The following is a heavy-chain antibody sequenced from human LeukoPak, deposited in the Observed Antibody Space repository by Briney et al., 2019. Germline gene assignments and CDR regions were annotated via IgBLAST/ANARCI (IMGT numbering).Heavy chain of an antibody. CDR2: IKPDGSEI. V-gene: IGHV3-7*02. Sequence: AGSLRLSCAASGFSFSDSWMDWVRQAPGKGLEWVANIKPDGSEIYYVDGVKGRFTISRDNAKNSLYLQMNSLRAEDTAVYYCTRSLDYWGQGILVTVSS. CDR1: GFSFSDSW. CDR3: TRSLDY. J-gene: IGHJ4*02. D-gene: IGHD2-15*01.